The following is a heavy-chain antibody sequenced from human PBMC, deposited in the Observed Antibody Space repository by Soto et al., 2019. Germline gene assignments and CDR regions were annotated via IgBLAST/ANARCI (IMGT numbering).Heavy chain of an antibody. CDR3: ARDRGYDAHDYYYNAMDV. D-gene: IGHD2-15*01. CDR2: IRGFSPYT. Sequence: EVQLVESGGGLVKPGGSLRLSCVASGFTLRTYTINWVRQAPGKGLEWVSGIRGFSPYTFYAESVKGRFTISRDNAKNSLYLQMNSLGVEDTAVYYCARDRGYDAHDYYYNAMDVWGQGTTVTVSS. V-gene: IGHV3-21*01. CDR1: GFTLRTYT. J-gene: IGHJ6*02.